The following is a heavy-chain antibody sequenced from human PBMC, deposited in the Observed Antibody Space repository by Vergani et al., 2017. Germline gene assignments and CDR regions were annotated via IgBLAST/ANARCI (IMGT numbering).Heavy chain of an antibody. CDR1: GYSISSGYY. CDR3: ERATPLAGYYYGSGSLYD. V-gene: IGHV4-38-2*02. Sequence: QVQLQESGPGLVKPSETLSLTCTVSGYSISSGYYWGWLRQPPGKGLEWIGSIYHSGSTSYNPSLKSRVTISVDTSKNQFSLKLSSVTAADTAVYYCERATPLAGYYYGSGSLYDWGQGTLVTVSS. CDR2: IYHSGST. J-gene: IGHJ4*02. D-gene: IGHD3-10*01.